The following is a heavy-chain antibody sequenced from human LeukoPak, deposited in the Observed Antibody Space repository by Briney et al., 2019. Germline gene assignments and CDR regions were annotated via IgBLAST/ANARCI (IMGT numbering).Heavy chain of an antibody. Sequence: ASVKVSCKASGYTFTSYGISWVRQAPGQGLEWMGWISAYNGNTNYAQKLQGRVTMTTDTSTCTAYMELRSLRSDDTAVYYCARDLGITMIVVDLALDYWGQGTLVTVSS. J-gene: IGHJ4*02. CDR3: ARDLGITMIVVDLALDY. V-gene: IGHV1-18*01. CDR1: GYTFTSYG. D-gene: IGHD3-22*01. CDR2: ISAYNGNT.